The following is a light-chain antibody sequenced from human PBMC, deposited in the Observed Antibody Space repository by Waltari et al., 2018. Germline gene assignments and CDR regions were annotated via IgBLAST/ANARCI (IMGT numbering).Light chain of an antibody. J-gene: IGKJ1*01. CDR3: QQNYSTSWT. CDR1: QSISSY. V-gene: IGKV1-39*01. CDR2: AAS. Sequence: DIQMTQSPSSLSASVGDRVTITCRASQSISSYLNWYQQKPGNAPKLLIYAASSLQSGVPSRFSGSGSWTDFTLTISSLQPEDFATYYCQQNYSTSWTFGQGTKVEIK.